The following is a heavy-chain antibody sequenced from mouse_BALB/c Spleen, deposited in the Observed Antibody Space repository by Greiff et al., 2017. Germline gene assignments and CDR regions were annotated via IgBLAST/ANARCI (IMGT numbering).Heavy chain of an antibody. V-gene: IGHV14-3*02. Sequence: EVQGVESGAELVKPGASVKLSCTASGFNIKDTYMHWVKQRPEQGLEWIGRIDPANGNTKYDPKFQGKATITADTSSNTAYLQLSSLTSEDTAVYYCALLLRLRYFDVWGAGTTVTVSS. CDR2: IDPANGNT. CDR1: GFNIKDTY. CDR3: ALLLRLRYFDV. J-gene: IGHJ1*01. D-gene: IGHD1-2*01.